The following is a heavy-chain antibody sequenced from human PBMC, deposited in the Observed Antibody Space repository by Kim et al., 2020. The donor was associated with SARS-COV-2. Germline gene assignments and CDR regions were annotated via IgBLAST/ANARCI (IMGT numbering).Heavy chain of an antibody. V-gene: IGHV3-23*01. D-gene: IGHD3-10*01. CDR1: GFTFSSFA. CDR3: ANVFHYGSGDIPNYFDY. J-gene: IGHJ4*02. Sequence: GGSLRLSCAASGFTFSSFAMTWVRQLPGKGLEWVSVINYDGGLTFYADSVKGRFTISRDNSMNTLYLQMNSQRADDTAVYYCANVFHYGSGDIPNYFDYGGQGPPHTVSS. CDR2: INYDGGLT.